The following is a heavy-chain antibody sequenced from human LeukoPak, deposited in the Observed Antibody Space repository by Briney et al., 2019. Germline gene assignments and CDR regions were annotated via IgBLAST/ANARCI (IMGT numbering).Heavy chain of an antibody. D-gene: IGHD1-26*01. Sequence: GGSLRLSCVASGFTFDDYAMHWVRQAPGKGLEWDSGISWNSGSMGYADSVKGRFTISRDNAKNSLYLQMNSLRAEDTALYYCAKDMGYSGNYRTPDYWGQGTLVTVSS. CDR3: AKDMGYSGNYRTPDY. CDR2: ISWNSGSM. V-gene: IGHV3-9*01. J-gene: IGHJ4*02. CDR1: GFTFDDYA.